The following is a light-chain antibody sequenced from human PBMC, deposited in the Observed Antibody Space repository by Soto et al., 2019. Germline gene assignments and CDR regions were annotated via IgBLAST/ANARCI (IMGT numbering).Light chain of an antibody. V-gene: IGKV1-5*01. CDR3: QQYNSYTYT. CDR1: QSISSW. CDR2: DAS. J-gene: IGKJ2*01. Sequence: DIQMTQSPSTLSASVGDRVTITCRASQSISSWLAWYQQKPGKAPKLLIYDASSLESGVPSRFSGSESGTEFTLTISSLQPDDFATYYCQQYNSYTYTFGQGNKLEIK.